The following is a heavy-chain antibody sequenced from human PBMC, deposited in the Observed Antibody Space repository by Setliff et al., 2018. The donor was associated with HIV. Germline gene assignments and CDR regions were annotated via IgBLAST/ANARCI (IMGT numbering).Heavy chain of an antibody. V-gene: IGHV4-59*08. CDR3: ARHSPIHLTTHAAYNDFDL. D-gene: IGHD3-10*01. J-gene: IGHJ2*01. CDR1: GGAITGYY. Sequence: PSETLSLTCNVSGGAITGYYWSWVRQAPGKALESIASIYSGGSAIYHPSLKSRVTISVDTSKNQFSLKLSSVTAADAGLYFCARHSPIHLTTHAAYNDFDLWGRGALVTVSS. CDR2: IYSGGSA.